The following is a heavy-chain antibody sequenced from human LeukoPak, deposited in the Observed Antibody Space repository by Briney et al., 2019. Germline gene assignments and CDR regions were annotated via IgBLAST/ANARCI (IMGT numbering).Heavy chain of an antibody. CDR1: GFTFSDYY. CDR3: ARDLSSSWLYYYYYYMDV. J-gene: IGHJ6*03. V-gene: IGHV3-11*01. D-gene: IGHD6-13*01. Sequence: GGSLRLSCAASGFTFSDYYMSWIRQAPGKGLEWVSYISSSGSTIYYADSVKGRFTISRDNAKNSLYLQMNSLRAEDTAVYYCARDLSSSWLYYYYYYMDVWGKGTTVTVSS. CDR2: ISSSGSTI.